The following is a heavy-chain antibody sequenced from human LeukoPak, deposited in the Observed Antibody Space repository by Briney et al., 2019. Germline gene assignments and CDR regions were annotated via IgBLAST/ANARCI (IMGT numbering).Heavy chain of an antibody. CDR3: ATQFYTITIFGVVTLYYFDH. V-gene: IGHV4-39*01. Sequence: SETLSLTCTVSGGSISSSSYYWGWIRQPPGKGLEWIGSIYYSGSTYYNPSLKSRATISVDTSKNQFSLKLSSVTAADTAVYYCATQFYTITIFGVVTLYYFDHWGQGTLVTVSS. CDR1: GGSISSSSYY. D-gene: IGHD3-3*01. CDR2: IYYSGST. J-gene: IGHJ4*02.